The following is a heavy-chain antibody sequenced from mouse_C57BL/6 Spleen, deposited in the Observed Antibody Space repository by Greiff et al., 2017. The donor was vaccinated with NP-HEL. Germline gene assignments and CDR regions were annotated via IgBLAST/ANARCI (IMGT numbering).Heavy chain of an antibody. CDR1: GYTFTSYD. D-gene: IGHD2-3*01. Sequence: VHLVESGPELVKPGASVKLSCKASGYTFTSYDINWVKQRPGQGLEWIGWIYPRDGSTKYNEKFKGKATLTVDTSSSTAYMELHSLTSEDSAVYFCARRGGYSLFDYWGQGTTLTVSS. CDR3: ARRGGYSLFDY. CDR2: IYPRDGST. V-gene: IGHV1-85*01. J-gene: IGHJ2*01.